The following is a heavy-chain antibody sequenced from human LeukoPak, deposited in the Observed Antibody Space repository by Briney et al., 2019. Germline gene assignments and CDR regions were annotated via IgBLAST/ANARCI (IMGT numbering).Heavy chain of an antibody. V-gene: IGHV4-61*02. CDR2: IYTSGST. J-gene: IGHJ6*03. CDR1: GGSISSGSYY. D-gene: IGHD7-27*01. CDR3: ARLRVATGHYYYYMDV. Sequence: SQTLSLTCTVSGGSISSGSYYWSWIRQPTGKGLEWIGRIYTSGSTNYNPSLKSRVTISVDTSKNQFSLKLSSVTAADTAVYYCARLRVATGHYYYYMDVWGKGTTVTVSS.